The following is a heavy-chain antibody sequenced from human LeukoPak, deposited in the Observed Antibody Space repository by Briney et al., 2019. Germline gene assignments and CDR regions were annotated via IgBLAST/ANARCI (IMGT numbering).Heavy chain of an antibody. D-gene: IGHD1-7*01. Sequence: GGSLRLSCAASGFTFSSFGIHWARQAPGKGLEWVALISYDGSDKFYADSVKGRVTISRDNFKNTLYLQMNSLRPEDTAVYYCAKDLAWNYCIDYWGQGTLVTVSS. CDR2: ISYDGSDK. V-gene: IGHV3-30*18. CDR1: GFTFSSFG. CDR3: AKDLAWNYCIDY. J-gene: IGHJ4*02.